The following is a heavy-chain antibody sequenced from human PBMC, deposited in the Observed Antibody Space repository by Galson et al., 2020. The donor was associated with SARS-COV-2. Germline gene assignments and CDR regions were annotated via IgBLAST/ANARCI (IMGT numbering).Heavy chain of an antibody. Sequence: GGSLRLSCAESGFTFSSYGMHWVRQAPGKGLEWVEFIRYDGSNKYYADSVKGRFTISRDNSKNTLYLQMNSLRAEDTAVYYCAKGIKQQLVHYYGMDVWGQGTTVTVSS. J-gene: IGHJ6*02. V-gene: IGHV3-30*02. D-gene: IGHD6-13*01. CDR3: AKGIKQQLVHYYGMDV. CDR1: GFTFSSYG. CDR2: IRYDGSNK.